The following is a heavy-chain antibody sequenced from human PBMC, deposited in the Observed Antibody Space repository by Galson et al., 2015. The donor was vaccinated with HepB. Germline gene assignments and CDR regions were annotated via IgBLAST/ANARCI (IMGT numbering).Heavy chain of an antibody. CDR2: ISYDGSNK. Sequence: SLRLSCAASGFTFRSYGMHWVRQAPGKGLEWVAVISYDGSNKYYADSVKGRFTISRDDSKNTLYLQMDSLRAEDTAVYYCAKLVTYSLYCGSTSCYRDSWGQGTLVTVSS. D-gene: IGHD2-2*01. V-gene: IGHV3-30*18. CDR1: GFTFRSYG. CDR3: AKLVTYSLYCGSTSCYRDS. J-gene: IGHJ4*02.